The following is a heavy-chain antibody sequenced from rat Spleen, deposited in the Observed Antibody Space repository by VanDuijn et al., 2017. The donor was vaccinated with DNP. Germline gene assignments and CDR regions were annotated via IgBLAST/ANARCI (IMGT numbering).Heavy chain of an antibody. Sequence: QVQLKESGPDLVQPSQTLSLTCTVSGLSFTSNSISWIRQFPGKVLEWMGVIWSDGDTDYNSAVESRLSISRDTSKSQVFLKMNSLHTGDTAMYFCARVGIPIAAVPYYFDYWGQGVMVTVSS. CDR1: GLSFTSNS. CDR2: IWSDGDT. V-gene: IGHV2-47*01. J-gene: IGHJ2*01. D-gene: IGHD1-2*01. CDR3: ARVGIPIAAVPYYFDY.